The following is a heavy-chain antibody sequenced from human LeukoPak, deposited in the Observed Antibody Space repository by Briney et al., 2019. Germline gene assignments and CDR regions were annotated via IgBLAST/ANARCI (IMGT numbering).Heavy chain of an antibody. CDR3: ARVPLYSSGWYAEIDY. CDR1: GFTFSSYE. V-gene: IGHV3-48*03. CDR2: ISSSGSTI. J-gene: IGHJ4*02. Sequence: GGSLRLSCAASGFTFSSYEMNWVRQAPGKGPEWVSYISSSGSTIYYADSVKGRFTISRDNAKNSLYLQMNSLRAEDTAVYYCARVPLYSSGWYAEIDYWGQGTLVTVSS. D-gene: IGHD6-19*01.